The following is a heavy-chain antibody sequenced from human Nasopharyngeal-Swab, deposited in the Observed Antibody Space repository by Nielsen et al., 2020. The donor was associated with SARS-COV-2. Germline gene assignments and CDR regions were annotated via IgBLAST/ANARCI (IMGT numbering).Heavy chain of an antibody. V-gene: IGHV3-30*04. J-gene: IGHJ5*02. CDR2: ISYDGSNK. Sequence: GESLKISCAASGFTFSSYAMHWVRQAPGKGLEWVAVISYDGSNKYYADSVKGRFTISRDNSKNTLYLQMNSPRAEDTAVYYCARDRGIAVANNWFDPWGQGTLVTVSS. D-gene: IGHD6-19*01. CDR3: ARDRGIAVANNWFDP. CDR1: GFTFSSYA.